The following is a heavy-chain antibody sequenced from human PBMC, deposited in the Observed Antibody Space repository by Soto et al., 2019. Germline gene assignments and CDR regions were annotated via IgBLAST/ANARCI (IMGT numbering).Heavy chain of an antibody. CDR1: GYTFINYG. V-gene: IGHV1-18*01. CDR3: ARWSAIVGGAEALDV. CDR2: LSAYNGDT. J-gene: IGHJ3*01. Sequence: QVQLVQSGAEVKKPGASVRVSCKTSGYTFINYGITWVRQAPGQGLEWMGWLSAYNGDTSSSEKLQDRVTMTTDTPPNKVYMDLRSLTSDDTAVYYCARWSAIVGGAEALDVWGQGTMVIVSS. D-gene: IGHD1-26*01.